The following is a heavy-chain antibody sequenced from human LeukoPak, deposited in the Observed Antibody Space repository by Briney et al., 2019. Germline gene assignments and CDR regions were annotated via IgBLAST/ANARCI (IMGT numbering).Heavy chain of an antibody. Sequence: SQTLSLNCTVSGGSISSGGYYWSWIRQHPGKGLEWIGYIYYSGSTYYNPSLKSRVTISVDTSKNQFSLKLSSVTAADTAVYYCARVHYYDSSGYSASPLGAFDIWGQGTMVTVSS. CDR1: GGSISSGGYY. CDR3: ARVHYYDSSGYSASPLGAFDI. V-gene: IGHV4-31*03. CDR2: IYYSGST. J-gene: IGHJ3*02. D-gene: IGHD3-22*01.